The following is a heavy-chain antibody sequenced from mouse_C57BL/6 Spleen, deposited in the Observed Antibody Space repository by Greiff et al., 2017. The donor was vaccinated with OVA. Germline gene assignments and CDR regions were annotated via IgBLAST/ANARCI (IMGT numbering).Heavy chain of an antibody. J-gene: IGHJ2*01. CDR2: IHPNSGST. Sequence: QVQLQQPGAELVKPGASVKLSCKASGYTFTSYWMHWVKQRPGQGLEWIGMIHPNSGSTNYNEKFKSKATLTVDKSSSTAYMQLSSLTSEDSAVYYCARYLYYYGSSYFDDWGKGTTLTVSS. CDR3: ARYLYYYGSSYFDD. D-gene: IGHD1-1*01. V-gene: IGHV1-64*01. CDR1: GYTFTSYW.